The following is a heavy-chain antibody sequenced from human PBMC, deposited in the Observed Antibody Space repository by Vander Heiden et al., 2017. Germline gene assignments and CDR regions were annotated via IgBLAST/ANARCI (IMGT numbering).Heavy chain of an antibody. V-gene: IGHV6-1*01. CDR1: GDIVSSNSSA. D-gene: IGHD3-10*01. CDR2: TYYRSKWYN. Sequence: QVQLQQSGPGLVKPSQTLSLTCAISGDIVSSNSSAWHWIRQSPSRGLEWLGRTYYRSKWYNDYAVSVKRRITINPDTSKNQFSRQLNSVTPEDTDVYYCAREMVDLWCGELYGWFDPWGQGTLVTVSS. J-gene: IGHJ5*02. CDR3: AREMVDLWCGELYGWFDP.